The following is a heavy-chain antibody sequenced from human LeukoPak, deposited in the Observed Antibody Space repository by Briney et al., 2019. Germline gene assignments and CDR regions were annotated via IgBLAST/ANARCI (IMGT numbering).Heavy chain of an antibody. V-gene: IGHV1-69*05. D-gene: IGHD1-14*01. J-gene: IGHJ3*02. CDR2: IIPIFGTA. CDR1: GGTFSSYA. Sequence: GASVKVSCKASGGTFSSYAISWVRQAPGQGLEWMGGIIPIFGTANYAQKFQGRVTITTDESTSTAHMELSSLRSEDTAVYYCARPLPKGAVYGLTGAFDIWGQGTMVTVSS. CDR3: ARPLPKGAVYGLTGAFDI.